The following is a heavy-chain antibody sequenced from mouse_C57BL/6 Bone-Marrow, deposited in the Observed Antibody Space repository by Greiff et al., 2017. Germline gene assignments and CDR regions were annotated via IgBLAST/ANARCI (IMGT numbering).Heavy chain of an antibody. CDR3: TTSLTVLAFYYFDY. J-gene: IGHJ2*01. Sequence: VQLQQSGAELVRPGASVKLSCTASGFNIKDYYMHWVKQRPEQGLEWIGRIDPEDGDTEYAPKFQGKATMTADTSSNTAYLQLSSLTSEDTAVYYCTTSLTVLAFYYFDYWGQGTTLTVSS. D-gene: IGHD1-1*01. CDR1: GFNIKDYY. CDR2: IDPEDGDT. V-gene: IGHV14-1*01.